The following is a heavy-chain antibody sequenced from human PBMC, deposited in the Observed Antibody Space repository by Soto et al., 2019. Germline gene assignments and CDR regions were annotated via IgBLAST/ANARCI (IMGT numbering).Heavy chain of an antibody. Sequence: ASVKVSCKAPGYSYTDYHIHWVRQASGQGLEWLGRINPKSGGTSTAQKFQGWVTMTTDTSIITASMELTRLTSDDTAIYYCARGDSTDCSNGVCSFFYNHDLDVWGQGTTVTFSS. CDR1: GYSYTDYH. V-gene: IGHV1-2*04. CDR2: INPKSGGT. CDR3: ARGDSTDCSNGVCSFFYNHDLDV. D-gene: IGHD2-8*01. J-gene: IGHJ6*02.